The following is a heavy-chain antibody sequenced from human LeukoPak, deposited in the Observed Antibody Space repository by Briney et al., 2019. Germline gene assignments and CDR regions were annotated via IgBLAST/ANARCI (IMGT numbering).Heavy chain of an antibody. Sequence: ASVKVSCKASGYTFTSYDINWVRQATGQGLEWMGWMNPNSGNTGYAQKFQGRVTMTRNTSISTAYMELSSLRSEDTAVYYCARVGIVVVPAANLPVYYYYMDVWGKGTTVTISS. V-gene: IGHV1-8*01. D-gene: IGHD2-2*01. CDR1: GYTFTSYD. CDR3: ARVGIVVVPAANLPVYYYYMDV. CDR2: MNPNSGNT. J-gene: IGHJ6*03.